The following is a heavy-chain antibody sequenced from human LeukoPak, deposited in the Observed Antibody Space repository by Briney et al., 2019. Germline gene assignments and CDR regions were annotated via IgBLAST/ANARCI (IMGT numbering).Heavy chain of an antibody. D-gene: IGHD6-13*01. CDR2: ISGEGGST. CDR1: GFTFYDYA. J-gene: IGHJ1*01. CDR3: AKDPSIYSSSWPEYFQH. V-gene: IGHV3-43*02. Sequence: GGSLRLSCVASGFTFYDYAMHWVRQAPGKGLEWVSLISGEGGSTYDADSVKGRFTISRDNSKNSLYLQMNSLRTEDTALYYCAKDPSIYSSSWPEYFQHWGQGTLVTVSS.